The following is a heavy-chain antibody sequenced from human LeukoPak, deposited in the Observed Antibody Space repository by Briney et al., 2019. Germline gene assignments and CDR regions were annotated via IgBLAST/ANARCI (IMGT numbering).Heavy chain of an antibody. CDR1: GYTFTSYY. J-gene: IGHJ4*02. CDR3: ARDWYYDSSGYYTTGYYFDY. D-gene: IGHD3-22*01. Sequence: ASVKVSCKASGYTFTSYYMHWVRQAPGQGCEWMGIINPSGGSTSYAQKFQGRVTMTRDTSTSTVYMELSSLRSEDTAVYYCARDWYYDSSGYYTTGYYFDYWGQGTLVTVSS. V-gene: IGHV1-46*01. CDR2: INPSGGST.